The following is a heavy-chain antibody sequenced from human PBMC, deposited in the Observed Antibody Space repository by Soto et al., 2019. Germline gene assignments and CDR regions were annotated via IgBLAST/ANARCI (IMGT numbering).Heavy chain of an antibody. D-gene: IGHD1-20*01. CDR2: IKQDGSEK. CDR3: AREVSIGDYADY. Sequence: GGSLRLSCAASGFTFSSYWMSWVRQAPGKGLEWVANIKQDGSEKYFVDSVKGRFTISRDNTKNSLYLQMNSLRAEDTAVYYCAREVSIGDYADYWGQGTLVTVSS. V-gene: IGHV3-7*01. CDR1: GFTFSSYW. J-gene: IGHJ4*02.